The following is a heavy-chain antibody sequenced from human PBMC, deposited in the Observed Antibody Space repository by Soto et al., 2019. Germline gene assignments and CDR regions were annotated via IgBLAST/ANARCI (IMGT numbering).Heavy chain of an antibody. CDR2: IIPIFGTA. Sequence: QVQLVQSGAEVKKPGSSVKVSCKASGGTFSSSAISWVRQAPGQGLEWMGGIIPIFGTANYAQKFQGRVTITADESTSTAYMELSSLRSEDPAVYYWARGGGVVVPAARGVYYYYGMDVWGQGTTVTGSS. CDR1: GGTFSSSA. D-gene: IGHD2-2*01. V-gene: IGHV1-69*01. CDR3: ARGGGVVVPAARGVYYYYGMDV. J-gene: IGHJ6*02.